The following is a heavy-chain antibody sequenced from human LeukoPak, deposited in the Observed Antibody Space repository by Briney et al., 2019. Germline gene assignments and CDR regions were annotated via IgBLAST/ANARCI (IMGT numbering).Heavy chain of an antibody. CDR1: GGSISSSSYY. V-gene: IGHV4-30-4*08. J-gene: IGHJ2*01. D-gene: IGHD3-22*01. CDR3: ARGAMIVVS. CDR2: IYYSGST. Sequence: SETLSLTCTVSGGSISSSSYYWGWIRQPPGKGLEWIGYIYYSGSTYYNPSLKSRVTISVDTSKNQFSLKLSSVTAADTAVYYCARGAMIVVSWGRGTLVTVSS.